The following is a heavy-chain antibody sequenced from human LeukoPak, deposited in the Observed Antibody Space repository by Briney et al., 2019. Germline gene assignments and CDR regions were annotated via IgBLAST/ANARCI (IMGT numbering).Heavy chain of an antibody. V-gene: IGHV3-73*01. J-gene: IGHJ5*02. Sequence: GEPLKLSCAASGLTFSGSAIHWVRQASGKGLEWVGRIRDKGNSYATAYAASVKGRFTISRDDSKSTAYLQMDSLKTEDTAMYYCFYDFWSAYSAGGFDPWGQGTLVTVSS. CDR1: GLTFSGSA. CDR3: FYDFWSAYSAGGFDP. CDR2: IRDKGNSYAT. D-gene: IGHD3-3*01.